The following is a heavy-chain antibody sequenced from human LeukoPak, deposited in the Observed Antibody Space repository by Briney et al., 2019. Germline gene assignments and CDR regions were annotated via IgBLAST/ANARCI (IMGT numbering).Heavy chain of an antibody. D-gene: IGHD1-7*01. CDR1: GFPFSSYA. CDR2: ISGSGGTT. V-gene: IGHV3-23*01. Sequence: PGGSLRLSCAASGFPFSSYAMTWVRQAPGKGLEWVSTISGSGGTTYYADSVKGRFTISRDKSKNTLYLQMSSLRAEDTAVYYCVKENTGTYRGNWFDPWGQGTLVTVFS. CDR3: VKENTGTYRGNWFDP. J-gene: IGHJ5*02.